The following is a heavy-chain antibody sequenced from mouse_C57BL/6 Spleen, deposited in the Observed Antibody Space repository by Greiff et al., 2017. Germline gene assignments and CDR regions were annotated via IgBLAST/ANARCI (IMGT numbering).Heavy chain of an antibody. J-gene: IGHJ3*01. Sequence: QVTLKVSGPGILQPSQTLSLTCSFSGFSLSTFGMGVGRHRQPSGQGLVWLAHIWWGDDKYYNSALKSRLTISKDTSKNQVFLKIANVDAADTATYYCARIGSWAFAYWGQGTLVTVSA. CDR2: IWWGDDK. CDR1: GFSLSTFGMG. D-gene: IGHD1-1*01. CDR3: ARIGSWAFAY. V-gene: IGHV8-8*01.